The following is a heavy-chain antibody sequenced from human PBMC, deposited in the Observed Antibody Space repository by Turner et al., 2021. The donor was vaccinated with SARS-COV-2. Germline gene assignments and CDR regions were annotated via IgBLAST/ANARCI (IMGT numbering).Heavy chain of an antibody. J-gene: IGHJ4*02. CDR1: GFPFSSYS. V-gene: IGHV3-21*02. CDR3: TRSRDYYGSGTYYNYDY. D-gene: IGHD3-10*01. CDR2: INSGSSYI. Sequence: VQLVESGGGLVKPGGSLRLSCAASGFPFSSYSMNWVRQAPEKGLESVASINSGSSYIYYADSLKGRVTISRDNTKRSLFLQMNSLRVEDTAVYYCTRSRDYYGSGTYYNYDYWGQGTLVAVSS.